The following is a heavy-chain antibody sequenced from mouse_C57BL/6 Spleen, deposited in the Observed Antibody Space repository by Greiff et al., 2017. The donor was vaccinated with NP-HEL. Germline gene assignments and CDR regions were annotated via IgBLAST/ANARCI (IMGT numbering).Heavy chain of an antibody. Sequence: VHVKQSGPELVKPGASVKMSCKASGYTFTDYNMHWVKQSHGKSLEWIGYINPNNGGTSYNQKFKGKATLTVNKSSSTAYMELRSLTSEDSAVYYCARSLYDYDGYWYFDVWGTGTTVTVSS. CDR1: GYTFTDYN. J-gene: IGHJ1*03. CDR3: ARSLYDYDGYWYFDV. CDR2: INPNNGGT. D-gene: IGHD2-4*01. V-gene: IGHV1-22*01.